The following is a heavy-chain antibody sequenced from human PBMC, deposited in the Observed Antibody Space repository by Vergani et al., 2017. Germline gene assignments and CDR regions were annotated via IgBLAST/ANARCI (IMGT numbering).Heavy chain of an antibody. CDR1: GGSISSYY. CDR3: ASKTVIYTMATVPGFEFDY. V-gene: IGHV4-4*09. J-gene: IGHJ4*02. CDR2: IYTSGRT. Sequence: QVQLQESGPGLVKPSETLSLTCTVSGGSISSYYWSWIRQPPGKGLEWIGYIYTSGRTNYNPSLKSRVTISVDTSKNKFSLKLSAVTAADTAVDYCASKTVIYTMATVPGFEFDYWGQGTLVTVSS. D-gene: IGHD5-24*01.